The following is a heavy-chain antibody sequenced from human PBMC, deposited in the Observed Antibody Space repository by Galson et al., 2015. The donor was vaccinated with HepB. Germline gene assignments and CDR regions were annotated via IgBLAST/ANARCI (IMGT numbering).Heavy chain of an antibody. D-gene: IGHD4/OR15-4a*01. CDR3: ARHNGDNFHYAMDV. CDR1: GDSISSRNYY. Sequence: SETLSLTCSVSGDSISSRNYYWGWIRQSPGKGLEWIGSFYYTGNTYYIPPLKSRVTISADTSKNQVSLTLASVTAADTALYYCARHNGDNFHYAMDVWGQGTTVTVSS. CDR2: FYYTGNT. V-gene: IGHV4-39*01. J-gene: IGHJ6*02.